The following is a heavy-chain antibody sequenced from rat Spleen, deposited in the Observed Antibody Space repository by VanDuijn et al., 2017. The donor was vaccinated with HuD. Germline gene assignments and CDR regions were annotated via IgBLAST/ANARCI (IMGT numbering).Heavy chain of an antibody. Sequence: QVQLKESGPGLMQPSQTLSLTCTVSGFSLTSDGVRWVRQPPGKGLEWMGGIWGDGGTDYNSVLKSRLSISRDTSKSQVFLKMNNLQTEDTAMYFCARSDYGGYWGQGVMVTVSS. J-gene: IGHJ2*01. CDR3: ARSDYGGY. V-gene: IGHV2-1*01. CDR1: GFSLTSDG. D-gene: IGHD1-11*01. CDR2: IWGDGGT.